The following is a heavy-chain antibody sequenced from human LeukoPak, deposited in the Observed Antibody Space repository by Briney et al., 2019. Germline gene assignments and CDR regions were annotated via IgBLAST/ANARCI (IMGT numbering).Heavy chain of an antibody. CDR2: FDPEDGET. J-gene: IGHJ4*02. V-gene: IGHV1-24*01. D-gene: IGHD3-10*01. CDR3: ATGPSPTGFYYGSGSSRYYFDY. CDR1: GYTLTELS. Sequence: ASVKVSCKVSGYTLTELSMHWVRQAPGKGLEWMGGFDPEDGETIYAQKFQGRVTMTEDTSTDTAYMELSSLRSEDTAVYYCATGPSPTGFYYGSGSSRYYFDYWGQGTLVTVSS.